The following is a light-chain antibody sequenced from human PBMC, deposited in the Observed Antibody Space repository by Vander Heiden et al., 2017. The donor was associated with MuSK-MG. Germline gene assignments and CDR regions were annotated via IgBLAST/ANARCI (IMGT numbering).Light chain of an antibody. V-gene: IGKV1-33*01. Sequence: IQIAQSPTSLAASGGDRVTITCQASQDISNYLNGYQQKPGKAPKLLIYDASNLETSVPSTLSGSGCGTDFTFTISSRQPEDIAAYYCQQNDNLAQLTFGGGTKVEIK. CDR1: QDISNY. CDR2: DAS. J-gene: IGKJ4*01. CDR3: QQNDNLAQLT.